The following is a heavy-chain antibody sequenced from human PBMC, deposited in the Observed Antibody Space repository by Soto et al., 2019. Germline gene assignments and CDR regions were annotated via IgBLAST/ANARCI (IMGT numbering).Heavy chain of an antibody. Sequence: GGSLRLSCAASGFPFSTYAMSWVRQAPGKGLEWVSLISGSGDTTYYADSVKGRFTISRDNAKSTLYLQMNSLRAEDTAAYYCAKDMLQWLVVGHDAFDLWGQGTMVTVSS. CDR3: AKDMLQWLVVGHDAFDL. V-gene: IGHV3-23*01. CDR2: ISGSGDTT. J-gene: IGHJ3*01. CDR1: GFPFSTYA. D-gene: IGHD6-19*01.